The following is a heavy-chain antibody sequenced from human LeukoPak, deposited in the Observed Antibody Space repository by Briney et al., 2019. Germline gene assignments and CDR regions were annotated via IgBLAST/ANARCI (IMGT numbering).Heavy chain of an antibody. V-gene: IGHV3-53*01. Sequence: GGSLRLSCAASGFTVSSNYMSWVRQAPGKGLGWVSVIYSGGSTYYADSVKGRFTISRDNSKNTLYLQMNSLRAEDTAVYYCAKDTAYYYDSSGLFDYWGQGTLVTVSS. CDR3: AKDTAYYYDSSGLFDY. D-gene: IGHD3-22*01. CDR2: IYSGGST. J-gene: IGHJ4*02. CDR1: GFTVSSNY.